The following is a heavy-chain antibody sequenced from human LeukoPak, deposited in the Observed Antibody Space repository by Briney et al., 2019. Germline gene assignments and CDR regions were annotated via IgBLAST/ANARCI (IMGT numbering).Heavy chain of an antibody. V-gene: IGHV1-18*01. CDR2: ISAYNGNT. J-gene: IGHJ4*02. D-gene: IGHD1-26*01. CDR1: GYTFTNYA. CDR3: ARGPHAEGYTGSYFDH. Sequence: ASVKVSCKASGYTFTNYAISWVRQAPGQGLEWMGWISAYNGNTNYAQRVQGRVTMTTDTSTNTAYMDLRSLRSDDTAVYYCARGPHAEGYTGSYFDHWGQGTLVTVSS.